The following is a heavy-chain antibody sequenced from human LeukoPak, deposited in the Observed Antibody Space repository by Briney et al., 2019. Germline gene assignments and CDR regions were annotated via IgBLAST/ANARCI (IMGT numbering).Heavy chain of an antibody. J-gene: IGHJ5*02. V-gene: IGHV1-18*01. CDR3: ARLSPPIASFCCGGTCYSGGFDP. CDR2: ITTYNGNT. CDR1: GYTFTSYG. Sequence: ASVKVSXKASGYTFTSYGITWVRQAPGQGLEWMGWITTYNGNTYYAQNFQGRVTMTADTSTSTAYMEVRSLRSDDTAVYYRARLSPPIASFCCGGTCYSGGFDPWGQGTLVTVSS. D-gene: IGHD2-15*01.